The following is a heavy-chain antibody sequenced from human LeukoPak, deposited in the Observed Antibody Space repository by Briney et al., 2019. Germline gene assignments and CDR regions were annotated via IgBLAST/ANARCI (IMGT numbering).Heavy chain of an antibody. J-gene: IGHJ5*02. CDR1: GFTFNSYW. V-gene: IGHV3-7*01. CDR3: ARFISLGA. CDR2: IKKDGSEK. D-gene: IGHD3-16*01. Sequence: PGGSLRLXCAASGFTFNSYWMSWVRRAPGKGLEWVANIKKDGSEKNYVDSVKGRFTISRDNAKNSLYLQMDSLRAEDTAVYYCARFISLGAWGQGTLVTVSS.